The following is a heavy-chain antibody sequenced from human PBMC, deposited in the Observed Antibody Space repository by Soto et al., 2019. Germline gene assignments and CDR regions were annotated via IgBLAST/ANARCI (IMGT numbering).Heavy chain of an antibody. V-gene: IGHV1-69*13. J-gene: IGHJ5*02. CDR2: IIPIFGTA. D-gene: IGHD3-3*01. CDR1: GGTFSSYA. Sequence: VKVSCKASGGTFSSYAISWVRQAPGQGLEWMGGIIPIFGTANYAQKFQGRVTITADESTSTAYMELSSLRSEDTAVYYCARFLRPLRFLEWLLSYNWFDPWGQGTLVTVSS. CDR3: ARFLRPLRFLEWLLSYNWFDP.